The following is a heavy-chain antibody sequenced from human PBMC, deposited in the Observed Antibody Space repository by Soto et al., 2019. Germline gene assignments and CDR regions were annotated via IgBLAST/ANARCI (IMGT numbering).Heavy chain of an antibody. Sequence: QLQLQESGPGRVKPSETLSLTCTVSGGSISSTDHFWGWIRQSPGKGLEWLGRIYSTGTTYYSPSFKSRVTISVDTSRDQFSLNLRSVTAAETAVYFCARKVTYDILAPPCLLASWGQGSLVIVSS. CDR2: IYSTGTT. V-gene: IGHV4-39*01. D-gene: IGHD3-9*01. CDR3: ARKVTYDILAPPCLLAS. J-gene: IGHJ4*02. CDR1: GGSISSTDHF.